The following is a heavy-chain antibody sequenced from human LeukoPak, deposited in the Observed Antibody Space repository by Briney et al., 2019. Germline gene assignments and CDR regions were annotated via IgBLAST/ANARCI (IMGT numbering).Heavy chain of an antibody. J-gene: IGHJ3*02. V-gene: IGHV4-61*02. CDR2: IYTSGST. CDR1: GGFISSGSYY. Sequence: SDPLSLTCTVSGGFISSGSYYWRWIRRPAGEGLEWIGRIYTSGSTNYNPSLKSRVTISVDTSKNQFSLKLSSVTAADTAVYYCARDGLLWFGELSYDAFDIWGQGTMVTVSS. CDR3: ARDGLLWFGELSYDAFDI. D-gene: IGHD3-10*01.